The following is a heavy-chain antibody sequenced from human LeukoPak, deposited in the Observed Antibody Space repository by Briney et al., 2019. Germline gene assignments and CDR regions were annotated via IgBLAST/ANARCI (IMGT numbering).Heavy chain of an antibody. V-gene: IGHV1-2*02. J-gene: IGHJ4*02. D-gene: IGHD3-22*01. CDR2: INPNSGGT. CDR3: ARDPVHYYDTSGYWSY. CDR1: GYTFTGYY. Sequence: GASVKVSCKASGYTFTGYYMHWVRQAPGQGLEWMGWINPNSGGTNYAQKLQGRVTMTTDKSTGTAYMELRSLRSDDTAVYYCARDPVHYYDTSGYWSYWGQGTLVTVSS.